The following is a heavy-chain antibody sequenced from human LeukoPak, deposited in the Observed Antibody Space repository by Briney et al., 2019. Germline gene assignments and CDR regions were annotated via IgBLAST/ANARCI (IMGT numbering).Heavy chain of an antibody. CDR3: ARAYGGNVDVAFDI. D-gene: IGHD4-23*01. CDR1: GFTFSSYW. Sequence: GGSLRLSCAASGFTFSSYWMSWVRQAPGKGLEWVANIKQDGSEKYYVDSVKGRFTISRDNAKNSLYLQMNSLRAEDTAVYYCARAYGGNVDVAFDIWGQGTMVTVSS. V-gene: IGHV3-7*01. CDR2: IKQDGSEK. J-gene: IGHJ3*02.